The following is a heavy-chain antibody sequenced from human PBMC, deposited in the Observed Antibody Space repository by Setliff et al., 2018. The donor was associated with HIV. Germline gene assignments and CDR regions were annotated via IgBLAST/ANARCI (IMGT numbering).Heavy chain of an antibody. Sequence: ASVKVSCKTSGGTFSSYGISWVRQAPGQGLEWMGGIIPMFGTGFYAQKFQGRVTMTRNTSISTAYMELSSLRSEDTAVYYCARGVSVEGYYYDSSGYPYALWGQGTLVTVSS. CDR3: ARGVSVEGYYYDSSGYPYAL. CDR2: IIPMFGTG. J-gene: IGHJ4*02. CDR1: GGTFSSYG. V-gene: IGHV1-69*05. D-gene: IGHD3-22*01.